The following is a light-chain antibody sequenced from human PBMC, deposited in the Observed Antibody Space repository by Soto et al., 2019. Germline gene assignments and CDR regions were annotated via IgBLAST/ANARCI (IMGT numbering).Light chain of an antibody. J-gene: IGKJ2*01. CDR2: VAS. CDR3: QQGYRSPYA. V-gene: IGKV1-39*01. Sequence: DIQMTQAPSSLSASVGDRVTITCRASQSSSSYLNWYQQNPGKAPKFLIYVASTLQSGVPSRFSRSRSGTDFTLTITSLQPEDVATYYYQQGYRSPYAVGEGTKLEIK. CDR1: QSSSSY.